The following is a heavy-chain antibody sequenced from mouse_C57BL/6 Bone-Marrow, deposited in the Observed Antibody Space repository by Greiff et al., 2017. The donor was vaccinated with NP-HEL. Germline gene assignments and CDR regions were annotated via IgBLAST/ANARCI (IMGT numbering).Heavy chain of an antibody. CDR3: ARRDPRRVWFAY. CDR1: GYSITSGYY. Sequence: EVKLMESGPGLVKPSQSLSLTCSVTGYSITSGYYWNWIRQFPGNKLEWMGYISYDGSNNYNPSLKNRISITRDTSKNQFFLKLNSVTTEDTATYYCARRDPRRVWFAYWGQGTLVTVSA. D-gene: IGHD2-13*01. V-gene: IGHV3-6*01. CDR2: ISYDGSN. J-gene: IGHJ3*01.